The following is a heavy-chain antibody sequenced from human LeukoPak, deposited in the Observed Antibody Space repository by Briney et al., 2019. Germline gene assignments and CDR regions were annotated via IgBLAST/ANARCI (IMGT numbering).Heavy chain of an antibody. Sequence: GGSLRLSCAASGFTFSSYAMHWVRQAPGKGLEWVAVISYDGSNKYYADSVKGRSTISRDNSKNTLYLQMNSLRAEDTAVYYCAREENYGDYGELFDYWGQGTLVTVSS. CDR3: AREENYGDYGELFDY. CDR1: GFTFSSYA. J-gene: IGHJ4*02. D-gene: IGHD4-17*01. V-gene: IGHV3-30-3*01. CDR2: ISYDGSNK.